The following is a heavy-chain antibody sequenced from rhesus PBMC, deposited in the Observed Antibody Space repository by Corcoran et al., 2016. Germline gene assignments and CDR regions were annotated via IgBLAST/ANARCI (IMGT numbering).Heavy chain of an antibody. J-gene: IGHJ4*01. CDR3: AKTTVAADY. Sequence: EVQLVESGGGLVQPGGSLRLSCAASGFTFCSYGMRWVRLAPGKGLEWFSYIRNGGGSTYYADSVKGRFTISRDNSKNTLSLQMNSLRAEDTAVYYCAKTTVAADYWGQGVLVTVSS. D-gene: IGHD4-29*01. CDR1: GFTFCSYG. V-gene: IGHV3S5*01. CDR2: IRNGGGST.